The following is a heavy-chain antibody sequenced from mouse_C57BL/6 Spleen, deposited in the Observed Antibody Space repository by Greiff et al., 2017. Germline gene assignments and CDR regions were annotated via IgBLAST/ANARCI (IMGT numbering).Heavy chain of an antibody. Sequence: QVQLKPPGTELVKPGASVKLSCKASGYTFTSYWMHWVEQRPGQGLEWIGNINPSNGGTNYNEKFKSKATLTVDKSSSTAYMQLSSLTSEDSAVYYCAREGLGRGYYFDYWGQGTTLTVSS. CDR3: AREGLGRGYYFDY. CDR1: GYTFTSYW. V-gene: IGHV1-53*01. J-gene: IGHJ2*01. CDR2: INPSNGGT. D-gene: IGHD4-1*01.